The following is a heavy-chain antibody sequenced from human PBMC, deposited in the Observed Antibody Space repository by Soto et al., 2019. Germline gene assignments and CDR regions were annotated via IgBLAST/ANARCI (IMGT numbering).Heavy chain of an antibody. CDR2: INHGGST. J-gene: IGHJ4*02. Sequence: SETLSLTCAVYGGSFSGYYRSWIRQPPGKGLEWIGEINHGGSTNYNPSLKSRVTISVDTSKNQFSLKLSSVTAADAAVYYCARARDYDIRYFDYWGQGTLVTVSS. V-gene: IGHV4-34*01. CDR1: GGSFSGYY. D-gene: IGHD3-9*01. CDR3: ARARDYDIRYFDY.